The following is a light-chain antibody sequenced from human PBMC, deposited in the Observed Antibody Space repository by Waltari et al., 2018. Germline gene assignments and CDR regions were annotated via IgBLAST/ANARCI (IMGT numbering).Light chain of an antibody. V-gene: IGKV4-1*01. CDR2: WAL. Sequence: DIVMTQSPDSLAVSLGERATINCESSQSVLYSSNNKNHLAWYQQKPGQPPKLPIYWALPRDSGVPDRFSGSGSGTDFTLTISSLQAEDVAFYYCQQYYTTPWTFGQGTKVEIK. J-gene: IGKJ1*01. CDR1: QSVLYSSNNKNH. CDR3: QQYYTTPWT.